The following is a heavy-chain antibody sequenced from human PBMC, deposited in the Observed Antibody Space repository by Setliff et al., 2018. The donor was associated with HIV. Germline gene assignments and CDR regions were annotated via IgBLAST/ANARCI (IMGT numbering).Heavy chain of an antibody. Sequence: SVKVSCKASGGRFSSDAMSWVRQAPGQGLEWMGGIIPMFGSANYVQKFQGRVTITADGSTRTVYMVLIILRSGATAVYYCARGTDGDYDYYMDVWGKGTTVTVSS. CDR3: ARGTDGDYDYYMDV. J-gene: IGHJ6*03. D-gene: IGHD3-10*01. CDR1: GGRFSSDA. CDR2: IIPMFGSA. V-gene: IGHV1-69*13.